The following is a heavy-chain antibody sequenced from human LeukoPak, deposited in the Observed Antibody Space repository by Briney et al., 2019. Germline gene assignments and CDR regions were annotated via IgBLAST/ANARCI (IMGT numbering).Heavy chain of an antibody. J-gene: IGHJ4*02. Sequence: GESLKISCKGSGYSFTSYWIGWVRQMPGKGLEWMGIIYTGDSDTRYSQSFQGPVTISTDKSISTAYLQWSSLKASDAAMYFCARQMGGYSYGSTNFDYWGQGTLVTVSS. CDR3: ARQMGGYSYGSTNFDY. CDR1: GYSFTSYW. CDR2: IYTGDSDT. D-gene: IGHD5-18*01. V-gene: IGHV5-51*01.